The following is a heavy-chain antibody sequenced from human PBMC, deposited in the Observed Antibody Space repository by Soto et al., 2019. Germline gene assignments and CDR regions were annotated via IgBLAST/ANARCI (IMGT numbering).Heavy chain of an antibody. V-gene: IGHV4-34*01. CDR1: GGSVSDKTYY. CDR3: ARAPPAYSSGWFIPYYYYGMDV. Sequence: SETMSLTSCVSGGSVSDKTYYWSWIGQPPGKGLEWIVEINHIGSTNYNPSLKSRVTISVDTSKNQFSLKLSSVTAADTAVYYCARAPPAYSSGWFIPYYYYGMDVWGQGTTVTVSS. J-gene: IGHJ6*02. D-gene: IGHD6-19*01. CDR2: INHIGST.